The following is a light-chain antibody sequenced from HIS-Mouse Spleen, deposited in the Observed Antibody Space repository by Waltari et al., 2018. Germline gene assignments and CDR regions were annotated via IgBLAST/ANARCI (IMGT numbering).Light chain of an antibody. CDR1: QMVSSN. CDR2: GAS. J-gene: IGKJ3*01. V-gene: IGKV3-15*01. CDR3: QQYNNWPLT. Sequence: EIVMTQSPATLSVSRGERATLSCRASQMVSSNLAWYQQKPGQAPRLLIYGASTRATGIPARFSGSGSGTEFTLTISSMQSEDFAVYYCQQYNNWPLTFGPGTKVDIK.